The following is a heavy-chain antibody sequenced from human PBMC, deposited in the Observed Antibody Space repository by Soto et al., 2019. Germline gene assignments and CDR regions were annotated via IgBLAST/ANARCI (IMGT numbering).Heavy chain of an antibody. V-gene: IGHV2-5*02. D-gene: IGHD6-19*01. J-gene: IGHJ5*02. CDR3: AHRPVGYSSGWYLGWFDP. CDR2: IYWDDDK. Sequence: SGPTLVNATQTLTLTCTFSGFSLSTSGVGVGWIRQPPGKALEWLALIYWDDDKRYSPSLKSRLTITKDTSKNQVVLTMTNMDPVDTATYYCAHRPVGYSSGWYLGWFDPWGQGTLVT. CDR1: GFSLSTSGVG.